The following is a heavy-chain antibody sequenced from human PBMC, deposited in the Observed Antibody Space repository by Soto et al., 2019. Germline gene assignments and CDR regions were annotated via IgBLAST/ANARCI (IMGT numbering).Heavy chain of an antibody. Sequence: QVQLVESGGSVVQPGRSLRLSCAASGFTVSRYGMHWVRQAPGKGLEWVAVIWYDGSNKYYADSVKGRFTISRDNSKNTLYLQMNSLRPEDTAVYYCAKFLSQHSRYSPFDYWGQGTLVTVSS. V-gene: IGHV3-33*06. CDR3: AKFLSQHSRYSPFDY. D-gene: IGHD6-13*01. J-gene: IGHJ4*02. CDR2: IWYDGSNK. CDR1: GFTVSRYG.